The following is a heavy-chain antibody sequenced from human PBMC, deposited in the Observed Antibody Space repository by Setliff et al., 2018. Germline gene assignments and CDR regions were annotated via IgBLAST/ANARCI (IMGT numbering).Heavy chain of an antibody. CDR1: GFTFSSYW. Sequence: PGGSLRLSCAASGFTFSSYWMSWVRQAPGKGLEWVANIKQDGNNKYYADSVKGRFTISRDNAKSSLYLQMNSLRAEDTAVYYCARRYSSGYYHEDYFDYWGQGTLVTVSS. J-gene: IGHJ4*02. CDR3: ARRYSSGYYHEDYFDY. D-gene: IGHD3-22*01. CDR2: IKQDGNNK. V-gene: IGHV3-7*01.